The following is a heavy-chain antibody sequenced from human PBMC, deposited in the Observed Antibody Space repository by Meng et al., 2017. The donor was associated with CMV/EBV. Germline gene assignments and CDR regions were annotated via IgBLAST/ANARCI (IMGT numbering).Heavy chain of an antibody. CDR2: INHSGST. Sequence: QVELPLWGAGLLEPSETLSLTCAVYGGSFSGYYWSWIRQPPGKGLEWIGEINHSGSTSYNPSLKSRVTISVDTSKNQFSLKLSSVTAADTAVYYCASSLTYPDYWGQGTLVTVSS. V-gene: IGHV4-34*01. CDR1: GGSFSGYY. D-gene: IGHD2-15*01. CDR3: ASSLTYPDY. J-gene: IGHJ4*02.